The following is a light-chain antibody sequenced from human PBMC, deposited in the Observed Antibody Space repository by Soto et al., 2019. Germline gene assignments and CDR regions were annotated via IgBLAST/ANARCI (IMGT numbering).Light chain of an antibody. J-gene: IGKJ3*01. Sequence: DIQMTQSPSSLSASVGDRVTITCRASQDINNYLAWYQQKPGKPPKLLIYAASTLQSGVPSRFSGGGSGTDFTLTNNSLQPEDVATYYCQRYTNGPPVTFGPATKV. CDR2: AAS. CDR3: QRYTNGPPVT. V-gene: IGKV1-27*01. CDR1: QDINNY.